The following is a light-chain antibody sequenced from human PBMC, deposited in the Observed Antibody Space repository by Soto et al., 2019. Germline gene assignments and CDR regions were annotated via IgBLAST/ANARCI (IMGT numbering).Light chain of an antibody. Sequence: QSVLTQPPSASGSPGQSVTISCTGTSSDVGGYKYVSWYQQHPGKAPKLMSYEVSKRPSGVPDRFSGSKSGNTASLTVSGLQAEDEADYDCGSYAGSNNFVFGTGTKLTVL. V-gene: IGLV2-8*01. CDR2: EVS. CDR3: GSYAGSNNFV. J-gene: IGLJ1*01. CDR1: SSDVGGYKY.